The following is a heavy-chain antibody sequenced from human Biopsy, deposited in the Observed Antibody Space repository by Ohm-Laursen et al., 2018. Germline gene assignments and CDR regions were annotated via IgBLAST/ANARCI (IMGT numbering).Heavy chain of an antibody. V-gene: IGHV3-23*01. Sequence: SLRLSCSASGFTFKNYAMNWVRQAPGKGLDWVSSIDYSAASTFYADSVKGRFTISRDNSKNTLFLQMNSLRAADTAIYYCASDLNGDPSAFDYWGQGTPVTVSS. CDR3: ASDLNGDPSAFDY. D-gene: IGHD4-17*01. CDR2: IDYSAAST. CDR1: GFTFKNYA. J-gene: IGHJ4*02.